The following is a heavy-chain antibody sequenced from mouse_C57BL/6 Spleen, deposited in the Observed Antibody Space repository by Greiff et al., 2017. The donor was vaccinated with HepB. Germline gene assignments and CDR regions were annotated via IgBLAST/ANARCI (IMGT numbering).Heavy chain of an antibody. CDR3: ARSRYDDVYGYYYAKGF. J-gene: IGHJ4*01. D-gene: IGHD2-3*01. V-gene: IGHV1-82*01. CDR2: IYPGDGDT. CDR1: GYAFSSSW. Sequence: VQLQQSGPELVKPGASVKISCKASGYAFSSSWMNWVKPRPGTGLEWIGRIYPGDGDTNYNGKFKGKATLTADKSSSTAYMQLSSLTSEDSAVYFCARSRYDDVYGYYYAKGFWGQGNSVTVSS.